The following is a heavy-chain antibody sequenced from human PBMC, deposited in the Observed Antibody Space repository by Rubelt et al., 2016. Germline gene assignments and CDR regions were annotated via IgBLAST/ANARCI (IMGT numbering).Heavy chain of an antibody. V-gene: IGHV1-18*01. CDR2: ISAYNGNT. CDR1: GYTFTNYG. Sequence: QVRLVQSGAEVKKPGASVKVSCKASGYTFTNYGISWVRQAPGQGLEWMGWISAYNGNTNYAQRVQGRVTMTRDTSTSTVYMDLSGLRSVDTAVYYCAREYALSRGRRWYFDYWGQGTLVTVSS. CDR3: AREYALSRGRRWYFDY. J-gene: IGHJ4*02. D-gene: IGHD2-8*01.